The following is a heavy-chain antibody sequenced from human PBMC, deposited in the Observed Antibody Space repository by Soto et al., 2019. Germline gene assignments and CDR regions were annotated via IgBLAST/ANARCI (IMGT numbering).Heavy chain of an antibody. J-gene: IGHJ4*02. CDR1: GGSISSSSYY. CDR2: IFYSGST. CDR3: ARQRYRSAHAFDF. Sequence: QLQLQESGPGLVKPSETLSLTCTVSGGSISSSSYYWGWIRQPPGKGLEWIGSIFYSGSTYYNPSLKSRVTLSVDTSKNQFSLKLSSVTAADTAVYYCARQRYRSAHAFDFWGQGTLVTVSS. D-gene: IGHD5-18*01. V-gene: IGHV4-39*01.